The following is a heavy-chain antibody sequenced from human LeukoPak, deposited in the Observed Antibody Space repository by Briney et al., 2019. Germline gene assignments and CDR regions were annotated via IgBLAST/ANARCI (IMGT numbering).Heavy chain of an antibody. CDR3: ARAARYYYDSSGYPYYFDY. CDR2: ISGSGGRT. Sequence: GGSLRLSCAASGFTFSSYAMSWVRQAPGKGLEWVSVISGSGGRTYYADSVKGRFTISRDNSKNTLYLQMNSLRAEDTAVYYCARAARYYYDSSGYPYYFDYWGQGTLVTVSS. D-gene: IGHD3-22*01. J-gene: IGHJ4*02. CDR1: GFTFSSYA. V-gene: IGHV3-23*01.